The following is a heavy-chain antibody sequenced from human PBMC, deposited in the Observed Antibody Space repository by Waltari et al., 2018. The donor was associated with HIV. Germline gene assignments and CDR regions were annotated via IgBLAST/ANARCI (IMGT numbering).Heavy chain of an antibody. CDR2: IYYSGST. D-gene: IGHD3-22*01. CDR1: GGSISSGDYY. CDR3: ARVRGPYDSSGYFQYYFDY. J-gene: IGHJ4*02. Sequence: QVQLQESGPGLVKPSQTLSLTCTVSGGSISSGDYYWRWTRQPPGKGLEWIGYIYYSGSTYYNPSLKSRVTISVDTSKNQFSLKLSSVTAADTAVYYCARVRGPYDSSGYFQYYFDYWGQGTLVTVSS. V-gene: IGHV4-30-4*01.